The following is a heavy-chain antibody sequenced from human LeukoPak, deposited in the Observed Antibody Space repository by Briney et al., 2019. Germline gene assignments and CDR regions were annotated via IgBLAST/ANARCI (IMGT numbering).Heavy chain of an antibody. D-gene: IGHD1-26*01. Sequence: GGSLRLSCAASGFTFSSYEMNWVRQAPGKGLEWGSYISGIGSSINYADSVKGRFTISRDNAKNSLYLLMDSLRAEDTAVYYCARHPRNGSYPFYYYGMDVWGQGTTVTVSS. CDR1: GFTFSSYE. V-gene: IGHV3-48*03. CDR2: ISGIGSSI. J-gene: IGHJ6*02. CDR3: ARHPRNGSYPFYYYGMDV.